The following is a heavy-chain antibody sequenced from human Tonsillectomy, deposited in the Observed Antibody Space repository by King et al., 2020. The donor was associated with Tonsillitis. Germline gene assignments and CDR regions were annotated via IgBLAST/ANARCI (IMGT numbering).Heavy chain of an antibody. V-gene: IGHV3-9*01. J-gene: IGHJ4*02. CDR2: ISWNSGSI. Sequence: VQLVESGGGLVQPGRSLRLSCAASGFTFDDYAMHWVRQAPGKGLEWVSGISWNSGSIGYADSVKGRFTISRDNAKNSLYLQMNSLRAEDTALYYCAKGLEYSTPNYFDYWGQGTPVTVSS. D-gene: IGHD3-3*01. CDR3: AKGLEYSTPNYFDY. CDR1: GFTFDDYA.